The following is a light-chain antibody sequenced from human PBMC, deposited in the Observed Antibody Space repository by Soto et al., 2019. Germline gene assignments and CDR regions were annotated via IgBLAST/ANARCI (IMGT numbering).Light chain of an antibody. J-gene: IGLJ3*02. V-gene: IGLV4-69*01. CDR1: SGHSSYA. CDR3: QTWGTGIRV. CDR2: LNSDGSH. Sequence: QSVLTQSPSASASLGASVKLTCTLSSGHSSYAIAWYQQRPEKGPRYLMKLNSDGSHSKGDGIPDRFSGSRSGAERYLTISSLQSEDEADYYCQTWGTGIRVFGGGTKRTVL.